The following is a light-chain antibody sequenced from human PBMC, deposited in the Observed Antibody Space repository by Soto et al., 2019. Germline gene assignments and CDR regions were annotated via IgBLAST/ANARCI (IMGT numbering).Light chain of an antibody. J-gene: IGLJ2*01. CDR3: AAWDDSLSGVV. CDR2: GNS. Sequence: QSVLTQPPSVSGAPGQRVTISCTGSSSNIGAGYDVHWYQQLPGTAPKLLIYGNSNRPSGVPDRFSGSTSGTSASLAISGLRSEDEADYYCAAWDDSLSGVVFGGGTKLTVL. V-gene: IGLV1-40*01. CDR1: SSNIGAGYD.